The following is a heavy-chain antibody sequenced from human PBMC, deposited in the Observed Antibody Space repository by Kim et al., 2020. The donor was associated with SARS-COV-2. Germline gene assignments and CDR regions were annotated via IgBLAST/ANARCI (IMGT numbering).Heavy chain of an antibody. V-gene: IGHV3-74*01. CDR3: ARDEGPFDY. CDR2: VHSDGHTT. J-gene: IGHJ4*02. CDR1: GFTFSNYW. Sequence: GGSLRLSCAASGFTFSNYWMHWVRQAPGKGLVWVSRVHSDGHTTNYADSVKGRFTISRDNAKNTLYLQMNSLRAEDTAVYYCARDEGPFDYWGQGSLVTVSS.